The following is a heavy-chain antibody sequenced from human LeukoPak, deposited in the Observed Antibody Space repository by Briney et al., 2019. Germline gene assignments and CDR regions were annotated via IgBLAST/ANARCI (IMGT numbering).Heavy chain of an antibody. CDR2: IIPIFGTA. D-gene: IGHD5-12*01. V-gene: IGHV1-69*13. Sequence: ASVKVSCKASGGTFSSYAISWVRQAPGRGLEWMGGIIPIFGTANYAQKFQGRVTITADESTSTAYMELSSLRSEDTAVYYCARDKVVATIGDFDYWGQGTLVTVSS. CDR3: ARDKVVATIGDFDY. J-gene: IGHJ4*02. CDR1: GGTFSSYA.